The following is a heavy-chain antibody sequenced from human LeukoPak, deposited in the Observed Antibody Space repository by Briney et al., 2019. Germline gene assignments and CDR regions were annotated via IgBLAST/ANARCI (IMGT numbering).Heavy chain of an antibody. J-gene: IGHJ4*02. CDR3: TRDTEGTLDY. CDR1: GFTFTNSW. CDR2: IKQDATTK. V-gene: IGHV3-7*01. Sequence: GGSLRLSCAASGFTFTNSWMAWVRQAPGKGLEWVANIKQDATTKHYADSLKGRFTISRDNPKNSLYLQKNNLRADDTAVYYCTRDTEGTLDYWGQGILVTVAS. D-gene: IGHD2-8*02.